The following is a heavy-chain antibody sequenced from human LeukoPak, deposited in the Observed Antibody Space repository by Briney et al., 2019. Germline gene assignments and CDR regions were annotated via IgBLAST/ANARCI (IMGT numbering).Heavy chain of an antibody. CDR2: ISYDGTNK. CDR3: AKEGGIGGYYYGMDV. V-gene: IGHV3-30*18. J-gene: IGHJ6*04. Sequence: QPGGSLRLSCAASGFTFSSDGMHWVRQAPGKGLEWVAVISYDGTNKYYADSVKGRFTISRDNSKNMVYLQMNSLRAEDPAVYYCAKEGGIGGYYYGMDVWGKGTTVTVSS. CDR1: GFTFSSDG. D-gene: IGHD3-16*01.